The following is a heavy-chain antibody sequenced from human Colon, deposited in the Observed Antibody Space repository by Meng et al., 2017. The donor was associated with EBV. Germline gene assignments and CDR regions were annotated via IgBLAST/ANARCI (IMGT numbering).Heavy chain of an antibody. J-gene: IGHJ4*02. Sequence: QGLLQESGPGLVKPWGTLSLTCAVSGGSLSSRNWWSWVRQPPGKGLEWIGEIYHSGSTNYNPSLKSRVTISVDESKNQFSLRLSSVTAADTAVYYCARVGAYCGGDCYHPRWGQGTLVTVSS. V-gene: IGHV4-4*02. D-gene: IGHD2-21*02. CDR2: IYHSGST. CDR1: GGSLSSRNW. CDR3: ARVGAYCGGDCYHPR.